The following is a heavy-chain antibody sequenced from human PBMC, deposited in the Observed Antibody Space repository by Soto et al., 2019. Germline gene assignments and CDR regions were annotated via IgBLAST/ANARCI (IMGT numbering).Heavy chain of an antibody. CDR3: ARGLMVLGVNYYYYMDV. CDR2: IYYSGST. Sequence: PSETLSLTCIVSGGSISSYYWSWIRQPPGKGLEWIGYIYYSGSTNYNPSLKSRVTISVDTSKNQFSLKLSSVTAADTAVYYCARGLMVLGVNYYYYMDVWGKGTTVTVSS. D-gene: IGHD3-10*01. V-gene: IGHV4-59*01. J-gene: IGHJ6*03. CDR1: GGSISSYY.